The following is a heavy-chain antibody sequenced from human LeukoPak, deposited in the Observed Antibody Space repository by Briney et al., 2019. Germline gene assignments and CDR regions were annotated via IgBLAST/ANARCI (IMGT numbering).Heavy chain of an antibody. CDR2: IYYSGST. Sequence: PSQTLSLTCTVSGGSISSGDYDWSWIRQPPGKGLEWIGYIYYSGSTYYNPSLKSRVTISLDTSKNQFSLKLSSVTAADTAVYYCARALNDFWSGYSDYWGQGTLVTVSS. J-gene: IGHJ4*02. D-gene: IGHD3-3*01. CDR3: ARALNDFWSGYSDY. CDR1: GGSISSGDYD. V-gene: IGHV4-30-4*01.